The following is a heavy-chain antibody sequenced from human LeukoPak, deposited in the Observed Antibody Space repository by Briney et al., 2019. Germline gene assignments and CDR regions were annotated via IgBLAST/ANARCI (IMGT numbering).Heavy chain of an antibody. J-gene: IGHJ4*02. CDR3: AKRGVVIRVILVGFHKEAYYFDS. D-gene: IGHD3-22*01. CDR2: ISDSGGRT. Sequence: GGSLRLSCAVSGITLSNYGMSWVRQAPGKGLEWVAGISDSGGRTKYADSVKGRFTISRDNPKNTLYLQMNCLRAEDTAVYFCAKRGVVIRVILVGFHKEAYYFDSWGQGALVTVSS. V-gene: IGHV3-23*01. CDR1: GITLSNYG.